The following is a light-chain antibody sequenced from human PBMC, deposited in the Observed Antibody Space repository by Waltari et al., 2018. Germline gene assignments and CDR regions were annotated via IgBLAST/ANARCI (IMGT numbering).Light chain of an antibody. Sequence: QSVLTQPPSVSGAPGQRVTISCTGSSSNIGAGYDVHCYQQPPGTAPKLLMYGNSNRPSGVPDRVSGYKSGTSASLAITGLQAEDEADYYCQSYDSSLSGSRVFGGGTKLTVL. CDR1: SSNIGAGYD. CDR3: QSYDSSLSGSRV. J-gene: IGLJ2*01. V-gene: IGLV1-40*01. CDR2: GNS.